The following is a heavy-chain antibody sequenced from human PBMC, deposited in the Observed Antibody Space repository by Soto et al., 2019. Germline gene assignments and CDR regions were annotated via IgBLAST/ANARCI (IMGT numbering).Heavy chain of an antibody. CDR1: GFTFSNSG. CDR3: VRFFAYYGMDV. CDR2: LAYDGSEK. V-gene: IGHV3-30*03. J-gene: IGHJ6*02. Sequence: QVQLVESGGGVVQPGGSRRLSCAGSGFTFSNSGMHWVRQAPGKGLEWGAVLAYDGSEKYYADSVKGRFTISRENSKNTLYLQMTSLRVEDTAVYYCVRFFAYYGMDVWGQGTTVTVSS. D-gene: IGHD3-3*01.